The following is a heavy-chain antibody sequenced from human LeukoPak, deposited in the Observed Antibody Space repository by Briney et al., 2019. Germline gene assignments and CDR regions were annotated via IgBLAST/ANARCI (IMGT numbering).Heavy chain of an antibody. CDR2: INHSGST. CDR3: ARDEGWFDP. V-gene: IGHV4-34*01. J-gene: IGHJ5*02. Sequence: PSETLSLTCAVYGGSFSGYYWSWIRQPPGKGLEWIGEINHSGSTNYNPSLKSRVTISVDTSKNQFSLKLSSVTAADTALYYCARDEGWFDPWGQGTLVTVSS. CDR1: GGSFSGYY.